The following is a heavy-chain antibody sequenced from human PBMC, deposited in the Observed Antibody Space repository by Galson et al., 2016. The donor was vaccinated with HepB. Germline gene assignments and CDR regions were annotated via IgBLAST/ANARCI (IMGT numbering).Heavy chain of an antibody. Sequence: SETLSLTCTVSGGFVTSSDHYWSWIRQPPGKGLEWLGNVYYTGSTKDNPSPKSRVTISVDTSNNQFSLKLTSVTAADTAVYYCARDGRYRESRYFDSWGQGRLVTVSS. V-gene: IGHV4-61*08. J-gene: IGHJ4*02. CDR3: ARDGRYRESRYFDS. D-gene: IGHD1-26*01. CDR2: VYYTGST. CDR1: GGFVTSSDHY.